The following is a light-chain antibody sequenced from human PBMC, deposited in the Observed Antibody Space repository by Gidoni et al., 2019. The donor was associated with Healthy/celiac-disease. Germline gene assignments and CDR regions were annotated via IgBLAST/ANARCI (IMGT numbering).Light chain of an antibody. CDR2: KAS. J-gene: IGKJ1*01. CDR3: QQYNSYPVT. V-gene: IGKV1-5*03. CDR1: QSISSW. Sequence: DIQMTQSPSTLSASVGDRVTITCRASQSISSWLAWYQQKPGKAPKLLIYKASSLESGVPSRFNDSGSGTEFTLTISSLQPDDFATYYCQQYNSYPVTFGQGTKVEIK.